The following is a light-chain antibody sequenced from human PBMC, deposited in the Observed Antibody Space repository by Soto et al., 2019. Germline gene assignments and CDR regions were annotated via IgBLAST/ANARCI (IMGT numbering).Light chain of an antibody. CDR1: QSVFSNSNNKKY. Sequence: DIVMTQSADSLAVSLGERATINCKSSQSVFSNSNNKKYLAWYQQKPGQPPKLLIHWASIRESGVPDRFSGGGSGTDFTLTINSLQAEDVAVYYCQQYYSTPWTFGQGTKVDIK. CDR2: WAS. CDR3: QQYYSTPWT. V-gene: IGKV4-1*01. J-gene: IGKJ1*01.